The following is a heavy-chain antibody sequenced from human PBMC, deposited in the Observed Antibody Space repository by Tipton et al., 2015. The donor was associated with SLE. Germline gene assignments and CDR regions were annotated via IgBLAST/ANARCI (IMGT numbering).Heavy chain of an antibody. Sequence: QLVQSGAEVKKPGASVKVSCKASGYTFTGYYMHWVRQAPGQGLEWMGWINPYNGNTNYAQKLQGRVTMTTDTSTSTAYMELRSLRSDDTAVYYCTRSVLRYFDWPIDYWGQGTLVTVSS. CDR3: TRSVLRYFDWPIDY. D-gene: IGHD3-9*01. J-gene: IGHJ4*02. V-gene: IGHV1-18*04. CDR1: GYTFTGYY. CDR2: INPYNGNT.